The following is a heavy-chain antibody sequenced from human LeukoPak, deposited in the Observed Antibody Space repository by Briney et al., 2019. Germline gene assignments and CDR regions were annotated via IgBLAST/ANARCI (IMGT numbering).Heavy chain of an antibody. Sequence: AVKVSCKASGGTFSSYAISWVRQAPGQWLEWMGRIITIFGTANYAQKFQGRVTITTDESTSTAYMELSSLRSEDTAVYYCARSPGVTIYFDYWGQGTLVTVSS. V-gene: IGHV1-69*05. CDR2: IITIFGTA. J-gene: IGHJ4*02. CDR3: ARSPGVTIYFDY. CDR1: GGTFSSYA. D-gene: IGHD3-10*01.